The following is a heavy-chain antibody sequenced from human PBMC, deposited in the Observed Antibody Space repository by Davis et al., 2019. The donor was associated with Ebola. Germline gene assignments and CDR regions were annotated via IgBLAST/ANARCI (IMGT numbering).Heavy chain of an antibody. CDR1: GFTFGTYA. D-gene: IGHD2-8*02. J-gene: IGHJ3*02. CDR3: VKTRSNWWNDALEI. CDR2: ISYDGSHT. Sequence: GESLKISCAASGFTFGTYAMHWVRQAPGKGLEWVALISYDGSHTNYADSVKGRFTISRDNYKNTLFLQMNSLRPEDTAVYYCVKTRSNWWNDALEIWGRGTMVTVSS. V-gene: IGHV3-30*04.